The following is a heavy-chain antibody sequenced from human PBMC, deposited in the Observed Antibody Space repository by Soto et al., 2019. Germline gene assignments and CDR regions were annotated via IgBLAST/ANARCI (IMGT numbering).Heavy chain of an antibody. Sequence: PGGSLRLSCAASGFTFSSYAMSWVRQAPGKGLEWVSAISGSGGSTYYADSVKGRFTISRDNSKNTLYLQMNSLRAEDTAVYYCAKTAAGRAGYYYGMDVWGQGTTVTVSS. V-gene: IGHV3-23*01. CDR1: GFTFSSYA. CDR2: ISGSGGST. D-gene: IGHD3-10*01. J-gene: IGHJ6*02. CDR3: AKTAAGRAGYYYGMDV.